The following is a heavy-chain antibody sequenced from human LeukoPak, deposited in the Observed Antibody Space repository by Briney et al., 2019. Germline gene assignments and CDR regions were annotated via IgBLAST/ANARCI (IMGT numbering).Heavy chain of an antibody. J-gene: IGHJ4*02. CDR2: TSDRGDYT. Sequence: GGSLRLSCAASGFTIRSYWMSWVRQAPGKGLEWVSGTSDRGDYTYYADSVKGRFTISRDNSKNTLYLQMNSLRAEDTALYFCAKKAQYNGNYPLDYWGQGTLVTVSS. CDR3: AKKAQYNGNYPLDY. V-gene: IGHV3-23*01. CDR1: GFTIRSYW. D-gene: IGHD1-26*01.